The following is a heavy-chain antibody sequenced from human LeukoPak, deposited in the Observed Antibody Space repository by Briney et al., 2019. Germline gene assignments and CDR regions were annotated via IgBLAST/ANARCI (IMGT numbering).Heavy chain of an antibody. CDR2: IKQDGSEK. V-gene: IGHV3-7*01. CDR3: ARENSQLLWFGEPTSYFDY. CDR1: GFTFSSYW. Sequence: GGSLRLSCAASGFTFSSYWMSWVRQAPGKGLEWVANIKQDGSEKYYVDSMKGRFTISRDNAKNSLYLQMNSLRAEDTAVYYCARENSQLLWFGEPTSYFDYWGQGTLVTVSS. J-gene: IGHJ4*02. D-gene: IGHD3-10*01.